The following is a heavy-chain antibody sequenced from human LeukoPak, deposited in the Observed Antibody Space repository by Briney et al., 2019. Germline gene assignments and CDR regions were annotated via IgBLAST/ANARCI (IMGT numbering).Heavy chain of an antibody. CDR3: TRSDWFDP. Sequence: PGGSLRLSCAASGITFGGHWMHWVRQAPGKGPVWVSRIKADGSRATYADSVKGRFTISRDNAKNTLYLQMNSLRVEDTAVYYYTRSDWFDPWGQGTLVTVS. J-gene: IGHJ5*02. V-gene: IGHV3-74*01. CDR1: GITFGGHW. CDR2: IKADGSRA.